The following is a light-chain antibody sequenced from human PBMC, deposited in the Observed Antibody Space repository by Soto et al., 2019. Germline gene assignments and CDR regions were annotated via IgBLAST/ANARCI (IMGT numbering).Light chain of an antibody. V-gene: IGLV2-11*01. CDR3: CSYAGRDTLYV. CDR2: DVS. CDR1: STDVGGYNY. J-gene: IGLJ1*01. Sequence: QSALTQPRSVSGSPGQSVTISCTGTSTDVGGYNYVSWYQQHPGKVPKLMLYDVSKRPSGVPDRFSGSKSGNTASLTIFGLHAEDEADYYCCSYAGRDTLYVFGSGTNVPVL.